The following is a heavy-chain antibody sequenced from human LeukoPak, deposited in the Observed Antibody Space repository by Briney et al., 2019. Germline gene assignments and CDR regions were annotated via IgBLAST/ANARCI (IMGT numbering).Heavy chain of an antibody. CDR3: AKVTSAGSCYQSDY. CDR2: ISDRGGTT. J-gene: IGHJ4*02. V-gene: IGHV3-23*01. Sequence: GGSLRLSCAASGFTFSSYAMVWVRQAPGKGLEWVSGISDRGGTTYYADSVEGRFTISRDNSKNTLYLQMNNLGAEDTAVYYCAKVTSAGSCYQSDYWGQGTLVTVSS. CDR1: GFTFSSYA. D-gene: IGHD2-15*01.